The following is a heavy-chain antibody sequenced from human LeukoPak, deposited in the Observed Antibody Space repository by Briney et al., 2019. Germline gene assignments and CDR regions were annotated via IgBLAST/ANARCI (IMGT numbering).Heavy chain of an antibody. D-gene: IGHD2-15*01. V-gene: IGHV4-30-4*02. CDR2: IYYSGST. CDR1: GGSISSGDYY. Sequence: SETLSLTCTVSGGSISSGDYYWSWIRQPPGKGLEWIGYIYYSGSTYYNPSLKSRVTISIDTSKNHFSLNVNSVTAADAAVYYCVRSKSGAYGRFDPWGPGTLVTVSS. J-gene: IGHJ5*02. CDR3: VRSKSGAYGRFDP.